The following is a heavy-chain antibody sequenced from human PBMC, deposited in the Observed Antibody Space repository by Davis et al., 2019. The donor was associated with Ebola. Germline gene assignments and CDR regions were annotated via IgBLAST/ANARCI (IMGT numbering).Heavy chain of an antibody. CDR3: ARWGMDV. CDR2: IYHSGST. CDR1: GGSISSGGYS. J-gene: IGHJ6*02. Sequence: MPSETLSLTCAVSGGSISSGGYSWSWIRQPPGKGLEWIGYIYHSGSTYYNPSLKSRVTISVDTSKNQFSLKLSSVTAADTAVYYCARWGMDVWGQGTTVTVSS. V-gene: IGHV4-30-2*01.